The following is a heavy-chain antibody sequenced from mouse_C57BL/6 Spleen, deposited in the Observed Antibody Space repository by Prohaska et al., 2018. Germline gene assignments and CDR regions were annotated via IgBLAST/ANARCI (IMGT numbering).Heavy chain of an antibody. CDR2: INYDGSST. Sequence: EVKLVESEGGLVQPGSSMKLSCTASGFTFSDYYMAWVRQVPEKGLEWVANINYDGSSTDYLDSLKSRFIISRDNAKNILYLQMSSLKSEDTATYYCARVSSGYFDYWGQGTTLTVSS. J-gene: IGHJ2*01. CDR1: GFTFSDYY. V-gene: IGHV5-16*01. D-gene: IGHD3-1*01. CDR3: ARVSSGYFDY.